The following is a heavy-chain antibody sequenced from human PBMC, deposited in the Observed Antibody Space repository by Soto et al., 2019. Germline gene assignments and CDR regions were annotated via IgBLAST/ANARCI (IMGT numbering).Heavy chain of an antibody. CDR2: IYPGDSDT. D-gene: IGHD3-3*01. CDR1: GYSFTSYW. V-gene: IGHV5-51*01. CDR3: ARRYDFWSGYYGYNWFDP. J-gene: IGHJ5*02. Sequence: VASLKISCKGSGYSFTSYWIGWVRQMPGKGLEWMGIIYPGDSDTRYSPSFQGQVTISADKSISTAYLQWSSLKASDTAMYYCARRYDFWSGYYGYNWFDPWGQGTLVTVSS.